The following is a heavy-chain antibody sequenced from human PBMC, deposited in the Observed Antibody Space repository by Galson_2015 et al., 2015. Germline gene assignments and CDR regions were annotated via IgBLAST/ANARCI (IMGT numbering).Heavy chain of an antibody. V-gene: IGHV1-18*01. CDR2: ISAYNGNT. J-gene: IGHJ5*02. CDR1: GYTFTSYG. Sequence: SVKVSCKASGYTFTSYGISWVRQAPGQGLEWMGWISAYNGNTNYAQKLQGRVTMTTGTSTSTAYMELRSLRSDDTAVYYCARDRQYYDFWSGYFNWFDPWGQGTLVTVSS. CDR3: ARDRQYYDFWSGYFNWFDP. D-gene: IGHD3-3*01.